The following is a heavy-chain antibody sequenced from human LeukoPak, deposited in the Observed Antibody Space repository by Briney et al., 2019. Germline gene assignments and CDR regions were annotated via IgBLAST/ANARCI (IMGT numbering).Heavy chain of an antibody. CDR2: ISAYNGNT. Sequence: ASVKVSCKASGYTFTSYGISWVRQAPGQGLEWMGWISAYNGNTNYAQKLQGRVTMTTDTSTSTAYMELRSLRSDDTAVYYCARGPEYCSSTSCYRWKGEYFQHWGQGTLVTVSS. J-gene: IGHJ1*01. V-gene: IGHV1-18*01. CDR1: GYTFTSYG. D-gene: IGHD2-2*02. CDR3: ARGPEYCSSTSCYRWKGEYFQH.